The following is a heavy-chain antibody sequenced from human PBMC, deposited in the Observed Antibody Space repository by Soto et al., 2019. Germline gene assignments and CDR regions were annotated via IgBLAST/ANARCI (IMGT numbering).Heavy chain of an antibody. J-gene: IGHJ6*03. Sequence: ASVKVSCKASGYTFTSYGISWVRQAPGQGLEWMGWISAYNGNTNYAQKLQGRVTMTTDTSKNQFSLQLNSVTPEDTAVYYCARGRRRYGSGQRQLREGYYMDVWGKGTTVTVSS. CDR3: ARGRRRYGSGQRQLREGYYMDV. V-gene: IGHV1-18*01. CDR2: ISAYNGNT. D-gene: IGHD3-10*01. CDR1: GYTFTSYG.